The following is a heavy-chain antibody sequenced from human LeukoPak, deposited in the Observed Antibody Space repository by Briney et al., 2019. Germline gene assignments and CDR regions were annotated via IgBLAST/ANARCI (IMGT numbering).Heavy chain of an antibody. CDR3: ARTPKTVKNYYYMDV. CDR1: GGSINNYY. CDR2: ISYSGST. D-gene: IGHD4-17*01. J-gene: IGHJ6*03. Sequence: SETLSLTCTVSGGSINNYYWTWIRQPPGKGLEWLWYISYSGSTSYIPSLKSRVTISVDTSKNQFSLKVSSVTAADTAVYYCARTPKTVKNYYYMDVWGKGTTVTISS. V-gene: IGHV4-59*01.